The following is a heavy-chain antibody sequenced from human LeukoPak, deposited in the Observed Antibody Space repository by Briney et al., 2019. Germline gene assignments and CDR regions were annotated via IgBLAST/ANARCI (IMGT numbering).Heavy chain of an antibody. CDR3: ARETTVTTSGKFDY. J-gene: IGHJ4*02. Sequence: GSVKVSCKASGYTFTSYYMHWVRQAPGQGLEWMGIINPSGGSTSYAQKFQGRVTMTRDKSTSTAYMELSSLRSEDTAVYYCARETTVTTSGKFDYWGQGTLVTVSS. CDR2: INPSGGST. D-gene: IGHD4-11*01. CDR1: GYTFTSYY. V-gene: IGHV1-46*01.